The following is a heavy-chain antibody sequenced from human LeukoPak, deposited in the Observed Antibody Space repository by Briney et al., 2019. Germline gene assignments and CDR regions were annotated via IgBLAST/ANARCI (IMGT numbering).Heavy chain of an antibody. CDR1: GYTFTSNF. CDR3: ARGVPLGYCTYGVCYPPYYFDY. V-gene: IGHV1-46*01. J-gene: IGHJ4*02. Sequence: ASVKVSCKASGYTFTSNFMHWVRQAPGQGLEWMGIISPSGDNTWYAQKFQGRVAMTRDMATSTDYMEVSSLRSEDTAVYYCARGVPLGYCTYGVCYPPYYFDYWGQGTLVTASS. CDR2: ISPSGDNT. D-gene: IGHD2-8*01.